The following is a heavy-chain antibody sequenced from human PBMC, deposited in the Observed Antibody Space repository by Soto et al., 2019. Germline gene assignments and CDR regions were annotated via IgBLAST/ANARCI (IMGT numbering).Heavy chain of an antibody. Sequence: GGSLRLSCAASGFTLSNYAVNWVRQAPGKGLEWVSYISSDSRYIYHRETGKGRFTISRDNARNSVYLQMNSLRDEDTAVYYCAIIKLVDFFFINVDVYDMDVWGQGTPVTVSS. D-gene: IGHD2-15*01. CDR3: AIIKLVDFFFINVDVYDMDV. V-gene: IGHV3-21*01. J-gene: IGHJ6*02. CDR2: ISSDSRYI. CDR1: GFTLSNYA.